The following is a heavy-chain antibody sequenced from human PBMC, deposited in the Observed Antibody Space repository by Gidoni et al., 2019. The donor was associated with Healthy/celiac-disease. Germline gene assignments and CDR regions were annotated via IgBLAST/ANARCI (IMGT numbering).Heavy chain of an antibody. CDR3: KDSSGSYRYMDV. CDR1: GFTFSNAW. V-gene: IGHV3-15*01. CDR2: IKSKTDGGTT. Sequence: EVQLVESGGGLVKPGGSLRLSCAASGFTFSNAWMSWVRQAPGKGLEWVGRIKSKTDGGTTDYAAPVKGRFTSSRDDSKNTLYLQMNSLKTEDTAVYYCKDSSGSYRYMDVWGKGTTVTVSS. J-gene: IGHJ6*03. D-gene: IGHD3-10*01.